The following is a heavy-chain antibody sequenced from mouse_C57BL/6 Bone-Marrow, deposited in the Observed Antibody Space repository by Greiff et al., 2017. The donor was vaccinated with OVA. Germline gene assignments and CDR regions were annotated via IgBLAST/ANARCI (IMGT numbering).Heavy chain of an antibody. J-gene: IGHJ3*01. CDR1: GYSFTDYN. D-gene: IGHD2-2*01. V-gene: IGHV1-39*01. CDR3: ARGGLLWLRRAWFAY. CDR2: INPNYGTT. Sequence: EVQLQQSGPELVKPGASVKISCKASGYSFTDYNMNWVKQSNGKSLEWIGVINPNYGTTSYNQKFKGKATLTVDQSSSTAYMQLNSLTSEDSAVYYCARGGLLWLRRAWFAYWGQGTLVTVSA.